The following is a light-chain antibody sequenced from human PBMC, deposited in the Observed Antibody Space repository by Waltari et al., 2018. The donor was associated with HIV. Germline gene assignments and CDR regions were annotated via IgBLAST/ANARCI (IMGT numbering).Light chain of an antibody. CDR3: QQASSFPLS. Sequence: IQMTQSPSSLSAFVGDKVIIRCRASQDITTSLAWYQVKPGGPPRLLIFAASGLHGGVPPRFSGSGSGTVFALTISNLQPEDSATYYCQQASSFPLSFGGGTKVEI. J-gene: IGKJ4*01. CDR1: QDITTS. CDR2: AAS. V-gene: IGKV1-12*01.